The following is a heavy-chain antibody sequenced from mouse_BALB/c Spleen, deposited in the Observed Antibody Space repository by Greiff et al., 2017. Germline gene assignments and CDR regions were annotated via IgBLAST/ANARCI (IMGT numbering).Heavy chain of an antibody. CDR1: GFSLTSYG. CDR2: IWSGGST. CDR3: ARPSAYYRYDDYYAMDY. Sequence: VQLVESGPGLVQPSQSLSITCTVSGFSLTSYGVHWVRQSPGKGLEWLGVIWSGGSTDYNAAFISRLSISKDNSKSQVFFKMNSLQANDTAIYYCARPSAYYRYDDYYAMDYWGQGTSVTVSS. D-gene: IGHD2-14*01. J-gene: IGHJ4*01. V-gene: IGHV2-2*02.